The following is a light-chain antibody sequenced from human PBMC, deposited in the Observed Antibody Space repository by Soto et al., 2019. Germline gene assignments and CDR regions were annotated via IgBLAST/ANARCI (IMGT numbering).Light chain of an antibody. CDR1: TSNIGSNT. J-gene: IGLJ2*01. CDR2: TNS. CDR3: AAWDDSLNGVV. Sequence: QPVLSQPPSASGTPGQWVTISCFGSTSNIGSNTVNWYQQLPGTAPKVLIYTNSQRPSGVPDRFSGSKSGTSASLAISGLQSEDEADYYCAAWDDSLNGVVFGGGTKLTVL. V-gene: IGLV1-44*01.